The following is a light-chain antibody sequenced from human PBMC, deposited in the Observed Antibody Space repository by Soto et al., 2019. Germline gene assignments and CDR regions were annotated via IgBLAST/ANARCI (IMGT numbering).Light chain of an antibody. CDR3: SSSTTTDTLRV. Sequence: QSALTQPASVSGSPGQSITISCTGTNSDIAYNFVSWYQQHPGKAPKLMIYEVSNRPSGVSNRFSDSKSGNTASLTISGLQAEDEADYYCSSSTTTDTLRVFGTGTKLTVL. J-gene: IGLJ1*01. CDR2: EVS. V-gene: IGLV2-14*01. CDR1: NSDIAYNF.